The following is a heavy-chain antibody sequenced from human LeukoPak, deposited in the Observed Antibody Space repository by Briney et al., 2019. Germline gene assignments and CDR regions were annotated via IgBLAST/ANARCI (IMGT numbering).Heavy chain of an antibody. CDR3: ATGDYDYIWGSYRSGLDY. CDR2: IRYDGSNK. CDR1: GFTFSSYG. Sequence: PGGSLRLSCAASGFTFSSYGMHWVRQAPGKGLEWVAFIRYDGSNKCYADSVKGRFTISRDNSKNTLYLQMNSLRAEDTAVYYCATGDYDYIWGSYRSGLDYWGQGTLVTVSS. J-gene: IGHJ4*02. D-gene: IGHD3-16*02. V-gene: IGHV3-30*02.